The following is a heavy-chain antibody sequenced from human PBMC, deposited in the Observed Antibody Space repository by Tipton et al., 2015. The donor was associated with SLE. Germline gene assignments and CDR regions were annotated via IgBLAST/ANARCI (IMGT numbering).Heavy chain of an antibody. CDR3: ATELFRGYTSGWGPDY. J-gene: IGHJ4*02. V-gene: IGHV4-4*02. CDR1: GGSISSDNW. CDR2: IYHSGST. D-gene: IGHD6-19*01. Sequence: TLSLTCAVSGGSISSDNWWSWVRQPPGKGLEWIGEIYHSGSTNYNPSLKSRVTISVDKSKNQVSLKLSSVTAADTAVYYCATELFRGYTSGWGPDYWGQGTLVTVSS.